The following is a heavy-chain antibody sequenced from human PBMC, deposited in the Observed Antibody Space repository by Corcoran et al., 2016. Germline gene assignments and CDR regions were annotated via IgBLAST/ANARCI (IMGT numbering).Heavy chain of an antibody. Sequence: EVQLVESGGGLVKPGGSLRLSCAASGFTFSNAWMRWVRQAPGKGLEWVGRIKSKTDGGTTDSAAPVKGRFTISRDDSKNTLYLQMNSLKTEDAAVYYCTTSEYYDSSGYYYIGWGQGTLVTVSS. CDR3: TTSEYYDSSGYYYIG. D-gene: IGHD3-22*01. V-gene: IGHV3-15*01. CDR2: IKSKTDGGTT. J-gene: IGHJ4*02. CDR1: GFTFSNAW.